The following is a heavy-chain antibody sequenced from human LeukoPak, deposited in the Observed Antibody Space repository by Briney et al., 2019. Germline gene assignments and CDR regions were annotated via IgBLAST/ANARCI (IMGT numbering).Heavy chain of an antibody. J-gene: IGHJ4*02. CDR2: IYPGDSDT. CDR3: AAGYGDYVSNSLDY. V-gene: IGHV5-51*01. Sequence: GSSLKISCKASGYSFTSYCIGWVRQLPGKLLEWMGIIYPGDSDTSSSPSLQGQVTISADKSISTAYLQWSSLKAADTAMYYCAAGYGDYVSNSLDYWGQGTLVTVSS. D-gene: IGHD4-17*01. CDR1: GYSFTSYC.